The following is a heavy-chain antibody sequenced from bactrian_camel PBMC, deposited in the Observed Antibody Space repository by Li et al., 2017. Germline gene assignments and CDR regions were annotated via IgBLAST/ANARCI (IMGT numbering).Heavy chain of an antibody. Sequence: HVQLVESGGGSVQAGGSLKLSCAASGTYVGTCGMGWYRQAPGKERTLVARIGSDGLVTYGDSVKGRFTISQDWSKNKLYLQMDSLKTEDTAVYYCAADASLLYAVDLVECPADYGFWGQGTQVTVS. D-gene: IGHD1*01. CDR3: AADASLLYAVDLVECPADYGF. CDR2: IGSDGLV. CDR1: GTYVGTCG. V-gene: IGHV3S55*01. J-gene: IGHJ6*01.